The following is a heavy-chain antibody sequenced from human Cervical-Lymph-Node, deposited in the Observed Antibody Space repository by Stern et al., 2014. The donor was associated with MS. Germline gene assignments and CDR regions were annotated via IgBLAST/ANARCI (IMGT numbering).Heavy chain of an antibody. CDR2: IHYSGTT. CDR3: ARRWSGVDY. CDR1: GGSISSYY. Sequence: QVQLVESGPGLVKPSETLSLTCTVSGGSISSYYWTWIRQPPGKGLEWIGYIHYSGTTTCNPSVRRRVTMSMDKSNNQFLLKLTTVTAADTAVYYCARRWSGVDYWGQGTLVTVSS. J-gene: IGHJ4*02. V-gene: IGHV4-59*08. D-gene: IGHD3-3*01.